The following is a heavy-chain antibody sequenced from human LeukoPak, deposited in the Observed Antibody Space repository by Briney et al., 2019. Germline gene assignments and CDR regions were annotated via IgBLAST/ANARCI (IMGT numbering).Heavy chain of an antibody. CDR3: ARRLRTVTRFSDY. J-gene: IGHJ4*02. Sequence: PGGSLRLSCAASGFTVSSNYMSWVRQAPGKGLEWVTVIYSGGSTYYADSVKGRVTISRDNSKNTLYLQMNSLRAEDTAVYYCARRLRTVTRFSDYWGQGTLVTVSS. D-gene: IGHD4-17*01. CDR2: IYSGGST. V-gene: IGHV3-53*01. CDR1: GFTVSSNY.